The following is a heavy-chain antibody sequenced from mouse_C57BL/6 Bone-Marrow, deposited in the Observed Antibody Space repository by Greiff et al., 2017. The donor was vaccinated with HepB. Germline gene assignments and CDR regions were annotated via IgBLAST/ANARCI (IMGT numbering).Heavy chain of an antibody. J-gene: IGHJ1*03. CDR1: GYSITSDY. CDR2: ISYSGST. Sequence: DVKLVESGPGLAKPSQTLSLTCSVTGYSITSDYWNWIRKFPGNKLEYMGYISYSGSTYYNPSLKSRISITRDTSKNQYYLQLNSVTTEDTATYYCARWGNYYGEFWYFDVWGTGTTVTVSS. V-gene: IGHV3-8*01. D-gene: IGHD1-1*01. CDR3: ARWGNYYGEFWYFDV.